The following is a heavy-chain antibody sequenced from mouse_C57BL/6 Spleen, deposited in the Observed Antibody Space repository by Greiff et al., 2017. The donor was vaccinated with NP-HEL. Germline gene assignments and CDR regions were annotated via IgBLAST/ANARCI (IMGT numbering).Heavy chain of an antibody. J-gene: IGHJ4*01. CDR3: ARWLHYYAMDY. D-gene: IGHD2-2*01. CDR1: GYTFTSYW. Sequence: QVQLKQPGAELVRPGSSVKLSCKASGYTFTSYWMDWVKQRPGQGLEWIGNIYPSDSETHYNQKFKDKATLTVDKSSSTAYMQLSSLTSEDSAVYYCARWLHYYAMDYWGQGTSVTVSS. V-gene: IGHV1-61*01. CDR2: IYPSDSET.